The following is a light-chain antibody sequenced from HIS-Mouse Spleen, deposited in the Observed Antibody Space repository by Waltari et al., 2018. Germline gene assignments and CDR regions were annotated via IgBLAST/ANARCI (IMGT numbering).Light chain of an antibody. CDR2: DAS. V-gene: IGKV3-11*01. CDR1: QSVSSY. Sequence: EIVLTQSPATLSLSPGERATRSCRASQSVSSYLAWYQQKPGQAPRLLIYDASNRATGIPARFSGSGSGTDFTLTISSLEPEDFAVYYCQQRSNWPFGGGTKVEIK. J-gene: IGKJ4*01. CDR3: QQRSNWP.